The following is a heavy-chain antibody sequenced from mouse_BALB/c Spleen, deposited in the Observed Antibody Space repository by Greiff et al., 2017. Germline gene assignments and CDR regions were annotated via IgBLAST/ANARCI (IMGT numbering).Heavy chain of an antibody. CDR3: TRDSNYSYAMDY. CDR2: INPSNGGT. V-gene: IGHV1S81*02. D-gene: IGHD2-5*01. J-gene: IGHJ4*01. Sequence: QVQLQQSGAELVKPGASVKLSCKASGYTFTSYYMYWVKQRPGQGLEWIGGINPSNGGTNFNEKFKSKATLTVDKSSSTAYMQLSSLTSEDSAVYYCTRDSNYSYAMDYWGQGTSVTVSS. CDR1: GYTFTSYY.